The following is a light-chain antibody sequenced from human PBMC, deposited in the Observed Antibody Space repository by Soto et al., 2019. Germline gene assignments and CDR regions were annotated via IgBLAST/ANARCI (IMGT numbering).Light chain of an antibody. CDR1: SSDVGGNKS. CDR3: ASSTSDSLYV. Sequence: QSALTQPASVSRSQGQLITISGTGSSSDVGGNKSVSRYQQYPSKVRKLLINKVTNRPSSVSYRFSGSKSGNTASLTISALLAEDEADYFGASSTSDSLYVFGTGTKVTVL. J-gene: IGLJ1*01. CDR2: KVT. V-gene: IGLV2-14*01.